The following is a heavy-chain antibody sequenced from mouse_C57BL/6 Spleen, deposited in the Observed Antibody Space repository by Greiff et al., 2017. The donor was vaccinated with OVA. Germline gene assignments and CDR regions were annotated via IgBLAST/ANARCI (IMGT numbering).Heavy chain of an antibody. Sequence: QVQLQQSGAELVRPGASVTLSCKASGYTFTDYEMHWVKQTPVHGLEWIGAIDPETGGTAYNQKFKGKAILTADKSSSTAYMELRSLTSEDSAVYYCTREDYGNYGYYFDYWGQGTTLTVSS. CDR2: IDPETGGT. D-gene: IGHD2-1*01. CDR3: TREDYGNYGYYFDY. J-gene: IGHJ2*01. CDR1: GYTFTDYE. V-gene: IGHV1-15*01.